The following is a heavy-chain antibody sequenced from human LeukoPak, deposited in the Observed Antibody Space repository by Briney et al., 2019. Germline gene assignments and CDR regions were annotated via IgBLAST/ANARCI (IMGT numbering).Heavy chain of an antibody. Sequence: SETLSLTCAVYGGSFSGYYWSWIRQPPGKGLEWIGEINHSGSTNYNPSLKSRVTISVDTSKNQLSLKLSSVTAADTAVYYCARGVYYDSSGRAFDIWGQGTMVTVSS. V-gene: IGHV4-34*01. CDR1: GGSFSGYY. D-gene: IGHD3-22*01. CDR3: ARGVYYDSSGRAFDI. J-gene: IGHJ3*02. CDR2: INHSGST.